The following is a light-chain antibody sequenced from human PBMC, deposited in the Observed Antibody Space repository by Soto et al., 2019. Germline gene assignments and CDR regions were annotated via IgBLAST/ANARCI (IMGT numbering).Light chain of an antibody. J-gene: IGKJ5*01. V-gene: IGKV3-20*01. Sequence: DIVLTQSPGNLSLCPGERATLSCRARQTRSPSCLACCQQERGHPPILLTYGASRRPTGIPDRFSGSGSGTDFTLTISRLEPDDCAVYFSQQYAALPMTFGQGTRLEIK. CDR2: GAS. CDR3: QQYAALPMT. CDR1: QTRSPSC.